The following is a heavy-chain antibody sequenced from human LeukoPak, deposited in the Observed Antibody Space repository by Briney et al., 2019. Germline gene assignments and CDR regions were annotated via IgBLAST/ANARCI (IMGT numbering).Heavy chain of an antibody. CDR3: ARRCPIVLVPAAPSWFDP. J-gene: IGHJ5*02. V-gene: IGHV4-38-2*01. CDR2: IYHSGST. CDR1: GYSISSGYY. Sequence: SETLSLTCAVSGYSISSGYYWGWIRQPPGKGLEWIGSIYHSGSTYYNPSLKSRVTISVDTSKNQFSLKLSSVTAADTAVYYCARRCPIVLVPAAPSWFDPWGQGTLVTVSS. D-gene: IGHD2-2*01.